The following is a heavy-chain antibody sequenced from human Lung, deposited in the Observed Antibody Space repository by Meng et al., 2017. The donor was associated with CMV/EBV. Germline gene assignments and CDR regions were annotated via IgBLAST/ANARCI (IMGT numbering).Heavy chain of an antibody. CDR2: IQSNTDGGTP. Sequence: GGCLRLSCAAVGFTFSNVWMSWVRQAPGKGLEWVGRIQSNTDGGTPIYGAPAKGRFTISIDDSKSTLFLQLNSLKVEDTAVYYCTTDPGNGMHLHFDSWGQGXLVTVSS. D-gene: IGHD2-8*01. V-gene: IGHV3-15*01. CDR1: GFTFSNVW. CDR3: TTDPGNGMHLHFDS. J-gene: IGHJ4*02.